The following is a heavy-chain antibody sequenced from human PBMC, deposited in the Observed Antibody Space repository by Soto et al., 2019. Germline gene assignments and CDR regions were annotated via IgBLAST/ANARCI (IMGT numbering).Heavy chain of an antibody. D-gene: IGHD1-26*01. V-gene: IGHV3-74*01. Sequence: EMQLVESGGGLVQPGGSLRLSCAASGFTFNTYWMHWVRQAPGKGLVWVSRINTDGSTTNYADSVEGRFTISRDNAKNTLYLQMNSLRAEDTAVYYCARVGVGAYHFDYWGQGTLVTVSS. CDR3: ARVGVGAYHFDY. CDR1: GFTFNTYW. CDR2: INTDGSTT. J-gene: IGHJ4*02.